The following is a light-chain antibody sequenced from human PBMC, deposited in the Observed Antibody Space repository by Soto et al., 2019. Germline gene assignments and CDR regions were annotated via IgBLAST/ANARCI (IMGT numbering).Light chain of an antibody. CDR1: QFVTNN. Sequence: EILMTQSPATLSVSPGERVTILCRASQFVTNNLAWYQHKPGQAPRLLISYASTGATGIPARFSGSGYGTDFTLTINSLQSEDFASYYCQQYHRWPVTLGRGTRVEIK. V-gene: IGKV3-15*01. CDR3: QQYHRWPVT. CDR2: YAS. J-gene: IGKJ4*01.